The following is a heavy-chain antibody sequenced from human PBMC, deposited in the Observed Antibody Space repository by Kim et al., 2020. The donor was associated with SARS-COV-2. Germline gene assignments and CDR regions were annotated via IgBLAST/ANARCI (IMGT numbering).Heavy chain of an antibody. CDR2: ISSSSSYT. Sequence: GGSLRLSCAASGFTFSDYYMSWIRQAPGKGLEWVSYISSSSSYTNYADSVKGRFTISRDNAKNSLYLQMNSLRAEDTAVYYCARDHKDCSSTSCYNYGMDVWGQGTTVTVSS. CDR3: ARDHKDCSSTSCYNYGMDV. D-gene: IGHD2-2*01. V-gene: IGHV3-11*06. CDR1: GFTFSDYY. J-gene: IGHJ6*02.